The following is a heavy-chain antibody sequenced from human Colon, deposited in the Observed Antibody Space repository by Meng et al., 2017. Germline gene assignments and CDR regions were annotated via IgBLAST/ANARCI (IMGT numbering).Heavy chain of an antibody. CDR1: GASVSSDSHY. V-gene: IGHV4-61*03. CDR2: IYYTGNT. Sequence: QGQRQASGPGLVRPSETLSLTCTVSGASVSSDSHYWSWIRQSPGKGLEWIGYIYYTGNTNYNPSLASRVSMSLDTSKNHFSLHLTSVTAADTAIYYCARVNGDFDEAWFDPWGQGTLVTVSS. D-gene: IGHD4-17*01. CDR3: ARVNGDFDEAWFDP. J-gene: IGHJ5*02.